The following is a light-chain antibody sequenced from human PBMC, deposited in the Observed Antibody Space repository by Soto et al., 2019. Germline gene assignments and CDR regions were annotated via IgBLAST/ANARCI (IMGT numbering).Light chain of an antibody. Sequence: ENVLTQSPATLSSFPGDRVTLSCRASQYINTRLAWYQHRPGQAPRLLIYQTSIRAAGIPARFSASGTGTDFTLTISDVQPEDFAVYYCHQRQSWPRTFGQGTKV. CDR1: QYINTR. CDR2: QTS. CDR3: HQRQSWPRT. V-gene: IGKV3-11*01. J-gene: IGKJ1*01.